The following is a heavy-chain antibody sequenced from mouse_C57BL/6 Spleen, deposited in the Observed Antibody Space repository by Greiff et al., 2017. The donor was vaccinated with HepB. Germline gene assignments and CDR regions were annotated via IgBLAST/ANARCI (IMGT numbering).Heavy chain of an antibody. CDR2: IYPGSGST. J-gene: IGHJ4*01. V-gene: IGHV1-55*01. CDR1: GYTFTSYW. Sequence: VQLQQPGAELVKPGASVKMSCKASGYTFTSYWITWVKQRPGQGLEWIGEIYPGSGSTNYNEKFKSKTTLTVDTSSSTAYMRLSSLTSEDSAVYYCARFPCYPHAMDYWGQGTSVTVSS. CDR3: ARFPCYPHAMDY.